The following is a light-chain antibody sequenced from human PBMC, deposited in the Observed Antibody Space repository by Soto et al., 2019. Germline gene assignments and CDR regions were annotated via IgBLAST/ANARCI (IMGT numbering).Light chain of an antibody. CDR3: QQSYSTPHT. Sequence: DIQMTQSPSSLSASLGDRVTITCRASQSISNYLNWYQQKPGIAPKHLIYTASSSQSGVPSRFSGSGSGTDFTLTISSLQPEDFATYYCQQSYSTPHTFGPGTKVDIK. J-gene: IGKJ3*01. CDR2: TAS. V-gene: IGKV1-39*01. CDR1: QSISNY.